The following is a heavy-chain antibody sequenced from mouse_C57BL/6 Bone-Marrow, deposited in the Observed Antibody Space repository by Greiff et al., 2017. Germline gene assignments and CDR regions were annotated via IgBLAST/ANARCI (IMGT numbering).Heavy chain of an antibody. CDR3: ARSKGYDY. V-gene: IGHV1-63*01. CDR2: IYPGGGYT. Sequence: VKLQESGAELVRPGTSVKMSCKASGYTFTNYWIGWAKQRPGHGLEWIGDIYPGGGYTNYNEKFKGKATLTADKSSSTAYMQFSSLTSEDSAIYYGARSKGYDYWGQGTTLTVSS. J-gene: IGHJ2*01. CDR1: GYTFTNYW.